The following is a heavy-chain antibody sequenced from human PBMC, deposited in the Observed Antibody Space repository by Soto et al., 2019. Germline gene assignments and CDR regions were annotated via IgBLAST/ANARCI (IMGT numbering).Heavy chain of an antibody. CDR1: RFTFSSYA. Sequence: EVQLLESGGGLVQPGGSLRLSCAASRFTFSSYAMSWVRQAPGRGLEWVSAISSTGDRTYYPDSVKGRFTISRDNSKNTLYLQMNSLRAEDTAIYYCTNRKLATRPWGHAFDVWGHGTMVTVAS. CDR2: ISSTGDRT. CDR3: TNRKLATRPWGHAFDV. J-gene: IGHJ3*01. D-gene: IGHD6-6*01. V-gene: IGHV3-23*01.